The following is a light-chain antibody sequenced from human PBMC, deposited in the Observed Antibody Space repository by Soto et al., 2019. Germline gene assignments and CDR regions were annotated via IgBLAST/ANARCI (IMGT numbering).Light chain of an antibody. V-gene: IGKV4-1*01. Sequence: DIVMTQSPDYLAVSLGARATINCKSSQSVLYSTNNKNYLAWYQQKPGQPPKLLIYWATTRESGVPDRFSGSGSGTDFTLTISSLQAEDVAVYYCQQYYITPLTIGGGTKVEIK. CDR1: QSVLYSTNNKNY. CDR2: WAT. CDR3: QQYYITPLT. J-gene: IGKJ4*01.